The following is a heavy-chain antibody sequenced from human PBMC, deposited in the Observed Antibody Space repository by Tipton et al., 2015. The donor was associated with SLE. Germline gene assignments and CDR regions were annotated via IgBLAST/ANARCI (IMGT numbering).Heavy chain of an antibody. CDR2: INHSGST. CDR1: GGSFSGYY. D-gene: IGHD6-13*01. V-gene: IGHV4-34*01. J-gene: IGHJ4*02. CDR3: ARWGMGSSWGY. Sequence: TLSLTCAVYGGSFSGYYWSWIRQPPGKGLEWIGEINHSGSTNYNPSLKGRVTISVDTSKNQFSMKLSSVTAADTAVYYCARWGMGSSWGYWGQGTLVTVSS.